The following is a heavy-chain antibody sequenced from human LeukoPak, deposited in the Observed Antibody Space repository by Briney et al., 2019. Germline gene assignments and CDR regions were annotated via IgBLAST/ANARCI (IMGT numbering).Heavy chain of an antibody. D-gene: IGHD4/OR15-4a*01. CDR1: GFTFSSYE. CDR2: ISSSGSTI. Sequence: GGSLRLSCAASGFTFSSYEMNWVRQAPGKGLEWVSYISSSGSTIYYADSVEGRFTISRDNAKNSLYLQMNSLRAEDTAVYYCAGPLGDMVPPDDAFDIWGQGTMVTVSS. CDR3: AGPLGDMVPPDDAFDI. V-gene: IGHV3-48*03. J-gene: IGHJ3*02.